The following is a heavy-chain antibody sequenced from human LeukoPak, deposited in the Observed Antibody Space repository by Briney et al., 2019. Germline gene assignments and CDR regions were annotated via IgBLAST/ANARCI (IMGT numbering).Heavy chain of an antibody. V-gene: IGHV3-21*01. Sequence: GGCLSPSCAASGFTFTSYSMNWGRQAPRTGLEGVSSISISISYIYHADTVTGRFTTTRDNAKNPLYLPMTDMGAEDTAVYYCARGWGDWFDPWGQGTLVTVSS. D-gene: IGHD3-16*01. CDR3: ARGWGDWFDP. CDR2: ISISISYI. J-gene: IGHJ5*02. CDR1: GFTFTSYS.